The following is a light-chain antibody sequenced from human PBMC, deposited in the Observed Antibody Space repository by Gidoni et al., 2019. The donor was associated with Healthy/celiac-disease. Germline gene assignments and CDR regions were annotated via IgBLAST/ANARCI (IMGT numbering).Light chain of an antibody. V-gene: IGLV1-40*01. J-gene: IGLJ2*01. CDR3: QSYDSSLSGWV. CDR1: SSNIVAGYD. CDR2: GNS. Sequence: QSVLTQPPSVSGAPGQRVTIPGTGSSSNIVAGYDVHWYHQLPGTAPKLLIYGNSNRPSGVPDRFSGSNSGTSASLAIPGLQAEDEADYYCQSYDSSLSGWVFGGGTKLTVL.